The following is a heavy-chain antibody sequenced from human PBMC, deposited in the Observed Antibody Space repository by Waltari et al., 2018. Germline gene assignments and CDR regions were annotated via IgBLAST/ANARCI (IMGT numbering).Heavy chain of an antibody. D-gene: IGHD6-19*01. CDR3: ARGRPVKVYYAYGIAVAGTDWVSFDY. CDR2: IIPIFGTA. J-gene: IGHJ4*02. Sequence: GLEWMGGIIPIFGTANYAQKFQGRVTITADESTSTAYMELSSLRSEDTAVYYCARGRPVKVYYAYGIAVAGTDWVSFDYWGQGTLVTVSS. V-gene: IGHV1-69*01.